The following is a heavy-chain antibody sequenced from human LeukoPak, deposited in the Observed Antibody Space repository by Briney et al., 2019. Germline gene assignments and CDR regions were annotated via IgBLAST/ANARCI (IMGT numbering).Heavy chain of an antibody. CDR3: ARILYGSGGYGAFDL. CDR2: SSSGGSAT. CDR1: VFTFSSYS. Sequence: GVSVRLSCAASVFTFSSYSMTWVRQAPGKALEWVSYSSSGGSATQYADSMKGRFTISRDSAKSALYLQMNSLRDEDTAVYYCARILYGSGGYGAFDLWGQGTMVTVSS. J-gene: IGHJ3*01. V-gene: IGHV3-48*02. D-gene: IGHD3-10*01.